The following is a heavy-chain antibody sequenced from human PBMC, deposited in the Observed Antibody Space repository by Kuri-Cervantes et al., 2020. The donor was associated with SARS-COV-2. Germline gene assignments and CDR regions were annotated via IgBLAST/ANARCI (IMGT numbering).Heavy chain of an antibody. CDR3: ARTYYYGSGSYRHFDY. Sequence: WGTLCLTCAASGYSISSGYYWGWIRQPPGKGLEWIGSIYHSGSTNYNPSLKSRVTISVDTSNKQFSLKLSSVTDADTAVYYCARTYYYGSGSYRHFDYWGQGTLVTVSS. V-gene: IGHV4-38-2*01. J-gene: IGHJ4*02. CDR2: IYHSGST. D-gene: IGHD3-10*01. CDR1: GYSISSGYY.